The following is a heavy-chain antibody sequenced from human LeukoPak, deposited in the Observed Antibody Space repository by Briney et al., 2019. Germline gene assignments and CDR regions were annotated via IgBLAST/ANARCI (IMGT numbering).Heavy chain of an antibody. CDR1: GFTFSDYY. V-gene: IGHV3-11*01. CDR2: ISSSGSTI. Sequence: PGGSLRLSCAASGFTFSDYYMTWNRQAPGKGLEWVSCISSSGSTIFYADSVKGRFTISRDNAKSSLFLQMNSLRAEDTAVYYCARVYRVTAIQELDYWGQGTLVTVSS. J-gene: IGHJ4*02. CDR3: ARVYRVTAIQELDY. D-gene: IGHD2-21*02.